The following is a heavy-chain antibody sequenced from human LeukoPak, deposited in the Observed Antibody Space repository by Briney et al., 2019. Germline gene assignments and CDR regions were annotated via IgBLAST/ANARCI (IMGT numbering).Heavy chain of an antibody. CDR2: INHSGST. CDR1: GDSISSSY. V-gene: IGHV4-34*01. Sequence: SETLSLTCTVSGDSISSSYWSWIRQPPGKGLEWIGEINHSGSTNYNPSLKSRVTISVDTSKNQFSLKLSSVTAADTAVYYCARGFPPYDYVWGSYRLYYFDYWGQGTLVTVSS. CDR3: ARGFPPYDYVWGSYRLYYFDY. D-gene: IGHD3-16*02. J-gene: IGHJ4*02.